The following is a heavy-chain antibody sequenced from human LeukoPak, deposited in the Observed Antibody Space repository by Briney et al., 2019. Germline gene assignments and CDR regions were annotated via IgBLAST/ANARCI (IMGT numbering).Heavy chain of an antibody. CDR2: INPSGGST. Sequence: GASVKVSCKAPGYTFTSYYMHWVRQAPGQGLEWMGIINPSGGSTSYAQKFQGRVTMTRDTSTSTVYMELSSLRSEDTAVYYCASGRTANWFDPWGQGTLVTVSS. CDR1: GYTFTSYY. V-gene: IGHV1-46*01. CDR3: ASGRTANWFDP. D-gene: IGHD1/OR15-1a*01. J-gene: IGHJ5*02.